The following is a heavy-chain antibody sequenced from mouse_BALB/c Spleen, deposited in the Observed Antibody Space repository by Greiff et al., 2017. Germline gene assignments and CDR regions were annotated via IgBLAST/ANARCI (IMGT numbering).Heavy chain of an antibody. Sequence: VQLKESGPELVKPGASVKMSCKASGYTFTSYVMHWVKQKPGQGLEWIGYINPYNDGTKYNEKFKGKATLTSDKSSSTAYMELSSLTSEDSAVYYCARGANWDRGTFAYWGQGTLVTVSA. CDR2: INPYNDGT. CDR1: GYTFTSYV. V-gene: IGHV1-14*01. J-gene: IGHJ3*01. CDR3: ARGANWDRGTFAY. D-gene: IGHD4-1*01.